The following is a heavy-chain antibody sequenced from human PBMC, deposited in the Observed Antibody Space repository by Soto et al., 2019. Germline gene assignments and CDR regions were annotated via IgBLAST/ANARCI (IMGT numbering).Heavy chain of an antibody. CDR1: GFTFSSYA. V-gene: IGHV3-30-3*01. Sequence: QVQLVESGGGVVQPGRSLRLSCAASGFTFSSYAMHWVRQAPGKGLEWVAVISYDGSNKYYADSVKGRFTISRDNSKNTLYLQMNSLRAEDTAVYYCASHYGDNGWFDPWGQGTLVTVSS. D-gene: IGHD4-17*01. J-gene: IGHJ5*02. CDR3: ASHYGDNGWFDP. CDR2: ISYDGSNK.